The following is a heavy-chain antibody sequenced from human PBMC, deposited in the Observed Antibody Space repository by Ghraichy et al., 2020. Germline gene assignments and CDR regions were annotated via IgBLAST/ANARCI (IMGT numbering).Heavy chain of an antibody. J-gene: IGHJ4*02. CDR3: ARVHYDSSGYILGLDY. V-gene: IGHV1-8*01. D-gene: IGHD3-22*01. Sequence: SVKVSCKASGYTFTSYDINWVRQATGQGLEWMGWMNPNSGNTGYAQKFQGRVTMTRNTSISTAYMELSSLRSEDTAVYYCARVHYDSSGYILGLDYWGQGTLVTVSS. CDR1: GYTFTSYD. CDR2: MNPNSGNT.